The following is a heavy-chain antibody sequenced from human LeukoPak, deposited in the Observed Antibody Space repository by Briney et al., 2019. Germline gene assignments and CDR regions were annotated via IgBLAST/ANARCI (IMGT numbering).Heavy chain of an antibody. CDR1: GFTFSSYE. V-gene: IGHV3-48*03. J-gene: IGHJ3*02. Sequence: QSGGSLRLSCAASGFTFSSYEMNWVRQAPGKGLEWVSYISRSGSTRYSADTVKGRFTISRDNAKNSLYLQMNSLRAEDTAVYYCARGYYDSSGYYSDAFDIWGQGTMVTVSS. D-gene: IGHD3-22*01. CDR2: ISRSGSTR. CDR3: ARGYYDSSGYYSDAFDI.